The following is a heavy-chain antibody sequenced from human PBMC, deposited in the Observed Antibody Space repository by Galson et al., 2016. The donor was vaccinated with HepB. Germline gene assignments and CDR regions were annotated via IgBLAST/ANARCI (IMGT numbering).Heavy chain of an antibody. D-gene: IGHD6-13*01. CDR3: TREIYSSKTENWFDP. CDR2: LYSVGTT. V-gene: IGHV3-53*01. Sequence: SLRLSCAASGLTISTNYMNWVRQAPGKGLEWVSVLYSVGTTYYADPVKGRFIISRDISKNTLYLQMNSLRAEDTAVYYCTREIYSSKTENWFDPWGQGTLIIVSS. CDR1: GLTISTNY. J-gene: IGHJ5*02.